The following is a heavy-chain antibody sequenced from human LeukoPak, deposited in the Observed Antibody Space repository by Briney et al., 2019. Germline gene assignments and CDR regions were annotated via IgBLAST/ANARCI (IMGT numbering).Heavy chain of an antibody. CDR2: IKQDGSEK. V-gene: IGHV3-7*03. CDR1: GFTFSSYW. CDR3: AGSFGYSFYDY. J-gene: IGHJ4*02. D-gene: IGHD5-18*01. Sequence: GGSLRLSCAASGFTFSSYWMSWVRQAPGKGLEWVANIKQDGSEKYYVDSVKGRFTISGDNSKNTLYLQMNSLRAEDTAVYYCAGSFGYSFYDYWGQGTLVTVSS.